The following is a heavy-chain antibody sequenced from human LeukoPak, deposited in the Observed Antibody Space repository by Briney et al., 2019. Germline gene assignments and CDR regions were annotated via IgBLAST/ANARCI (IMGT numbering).Heavy chain of an antibody. Sequence: ASVKVSCQASGGTFSSYTIRWVRQAAGQGLEWMGRIIPILGIANYAQKVKGRVTITADKSTSTAYMELSSLRSEDTAVYYCAGGYCSSPSCYKCDYWGQGTLVTVSS. CDR1: GGTFSSYT. CDR3: AGGYCSSPSCYKCDY. D-gene: IGHD2-2*01. V-gene: IGHV1-69*02. CDR2: IIPILGIA. J-gene: IGHJ4*02.